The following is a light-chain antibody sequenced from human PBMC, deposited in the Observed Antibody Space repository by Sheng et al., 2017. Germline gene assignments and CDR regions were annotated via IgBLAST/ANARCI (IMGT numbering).Light chain of an antibody. CDR2: GAS. CDR1: TSISRNY. Sequence: ENVLTQSPATLSLSLGGKSHPLLPGPVTSISRNYLAWYQQKPGQAPRLLIYGASSRATDIPDRFSGSGSGDRTSLSPSPDWSLKILQLYYCQQYETSPRTFGQGTNVEIK. CDR3: QQYETSPRT. V-gene: IGKV3-20*01. J-gene: IGKJ1*01.